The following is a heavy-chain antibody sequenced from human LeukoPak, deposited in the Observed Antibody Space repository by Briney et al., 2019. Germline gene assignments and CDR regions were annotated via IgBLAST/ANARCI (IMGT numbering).Heavy chain of an antibody. CDR1: GGSFSGYY. D-gene: IGHD4-17*01. V-gene: IGHV4-34*01. Sequence: SETLSLTCAVYGGSFSGYYWSWIRQPPGKGLEWIGEINHSGSTNYNPSLKSRVTISVDTSKNQFSLKLSSVTAADTAVYYCASSTVTWSNWFDPWGQGTLVTVSS. CDR2: INHSGST. J-gene: IGHJ5*02. CDR3: ASSTVTWSNWFDP.